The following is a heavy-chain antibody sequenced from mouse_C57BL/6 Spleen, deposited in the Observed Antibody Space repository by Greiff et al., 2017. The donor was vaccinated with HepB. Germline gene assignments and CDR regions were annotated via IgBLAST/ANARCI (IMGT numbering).Heavy chain of an antibody. V-gene: IGHV1-85*01. CDR2: IYPRDGST. CDR1: GYTFTSYD. J-gene: IGHJ4*01. D-gene: IGHD1-1*01. CDR3: ARSLYYYGSSWNAMDY. Sequence: QVQLKESGPELVKPGASVKLSCKASGYTFTSYDINWVKQRPGQGLEWIGWIYPRDGSTKYNEKFKGKATLTVDTSSSTAYMELHSLTSEDSAVYFCARSLYYYGSSWNAMDYWGQGTSVTVSS.